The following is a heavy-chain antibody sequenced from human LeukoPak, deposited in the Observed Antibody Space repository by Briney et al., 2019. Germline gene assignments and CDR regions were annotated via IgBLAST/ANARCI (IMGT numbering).Heavy chain of an antibody. Sequence: KPSQTLSLTCAISGDSVSSILTTWNWIRQSPSRGLEWLGRTYYRSKWLNDYEVSVKSRITTNPDTSKDQFSLQLNSVTPEDTAVYYCARASSGRFDYWGQGTLVTVSS. V-gene: IGHV6-1*01. CDR2: TYYRSKWLN. CDR1: GDSVSSILTT. D-gene: IGHD1-26*01. CDR3: ARASSGRFDY. J-gene: IGHJ4*02.